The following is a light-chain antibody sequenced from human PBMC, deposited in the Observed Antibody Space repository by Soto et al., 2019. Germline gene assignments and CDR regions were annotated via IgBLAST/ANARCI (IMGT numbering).Light chain of an antibody. V-gene: IGKV2-28*01. Sequence: DIVMTQSPLSLPVTPGEPASISCRSSQSLLHSNGYNYLDWYLQKPGQSPQLLIYLGSNRASGVPDRFSGSGSGTDFTLKISRVEAEDVGVYYCMQALQTPLTVGGGNKVEIK. CDR1: QSLLHSNGYNY. CDR3: MQALQTPLT. CDR2: LGS. J-gene: IGKJ4*01.